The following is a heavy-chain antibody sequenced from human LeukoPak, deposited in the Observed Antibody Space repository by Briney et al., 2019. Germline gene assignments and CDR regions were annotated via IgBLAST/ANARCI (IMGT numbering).Heavy chain of an antibody. D-gene: IGHD3-16*02. Sequence: SETLSLTCAVYGGSFGGYYWSWIRQPPRKGLEWIGEIDHSGSTNYNPSLKSRVTISVDTSKNQFSLKLSSVTAADTGVYYCARTNYDYVWGSYRQTHFDYWGQGTLVTVSS. CDR2: IDHSGST. CDR3: ARTNYDYVWGSYRQTHFDY. CDR1: GGSFGGYY. V-gene: IGHV4-34*01. J-gene: IGHJ4*02.